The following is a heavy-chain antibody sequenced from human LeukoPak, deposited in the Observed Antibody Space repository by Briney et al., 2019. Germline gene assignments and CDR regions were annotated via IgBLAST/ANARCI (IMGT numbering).Heavy chain of an antibody. CDR2: IYPGDSDT. V-gene: IGHV5-51*01. CDR3: AIHDSSGYIGDGYFDY. D-gene: IGHD3-22*01. Sequence: GESLKISCKGSGYIFTSYWIGWVRQLPGKGLEWMGIIYPGDSDTRYSPSFQGQVTISADKSISTAYLQWSSLKASDTAMYYCAIHDSSGYIGDGYFDYWGQGTLVTVSS. CDR1: GYIFTSYW. J-gene: IGHJ4*02.